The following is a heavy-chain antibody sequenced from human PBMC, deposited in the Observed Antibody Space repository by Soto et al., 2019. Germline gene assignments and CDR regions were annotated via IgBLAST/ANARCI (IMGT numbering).Heavy chain of an antibody. CDR2: TYYRSKWYN. V-gene: IGHV6-1*01. CDR1: GDSVSSNSAA. J-gene: IGHJ6*02. D-gene: IGHD3-10*01. Sequence: SQTLSLTCAISGDSVSSNSAAWNWIRQSPSRGLEWLGRTYYRSKWYNDYAVSGKSRITINPDTSKNQFSLQLNSVTPEDTAVYYCARDRGSGSYSLRYYGMDVWGQGTTVTVSS. CDR3: ARDRGSGSYSLRYYGMDV.